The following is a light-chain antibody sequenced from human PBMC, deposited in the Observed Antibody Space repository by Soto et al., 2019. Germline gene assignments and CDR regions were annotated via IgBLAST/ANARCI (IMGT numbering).Light chain of an antibody. V-gene: IGKV3-15*01. Sequence: EIVMTQSPATLSVSPGERATLSCRASQSVSSNLAWYQQKPGQAPRLLIYGASTRATGIPARFSGSGSGTEFTLTISSLQSEDFAVYYCQHYVSSLWTFGQGTKVEIK. J-gene: IGKJ1*01. CDR3: QHYVSSLWT. CDR2: GAS. CDR1: QSVSSN.